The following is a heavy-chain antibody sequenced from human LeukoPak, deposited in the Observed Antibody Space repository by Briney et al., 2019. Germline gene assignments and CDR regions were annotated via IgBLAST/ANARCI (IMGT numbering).Heavy chain of an antibody. Sequence: PGGSLRLSCAASGFTFSSYSMNWVRQAPGKGLEGVASISSSSSYIYYADSVKGRFTISRDNAKNSLYLQMNSLRAEDTAVYYCARDLDDFWSGYFNLEDYWGQGTLVTVSS. V-gene: IGHV3-21*04. CDR3: ARDLDDFWSGYFNLEDY. J-gene: IGHJ4*02. CDR2: ISSSSSYI. D-gene: IGHD3-3*01. CDR1: GFTFSSYS.